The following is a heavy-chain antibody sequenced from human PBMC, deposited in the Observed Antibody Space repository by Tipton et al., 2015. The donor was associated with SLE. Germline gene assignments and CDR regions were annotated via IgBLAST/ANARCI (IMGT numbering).Heavy chain of an antibody. J-gene: IGHJ4*02. CDR1: GFTFSSYA. Sequence: LRLSCAASGFTFSSYAMSWVRQPPGKGLEWIGYIYHSGSTYYNPSLKSRVTISVDRSKNQFSLKLSSVTAADTAVYYCARAADFWIGHFDYWGQGTLVTVSS. CDR3: ARAADFWIGHFDY. CDR2: IYHSGST. D-gene: IGHD3-3*01. V-gene: IGHV4-30-2*01.